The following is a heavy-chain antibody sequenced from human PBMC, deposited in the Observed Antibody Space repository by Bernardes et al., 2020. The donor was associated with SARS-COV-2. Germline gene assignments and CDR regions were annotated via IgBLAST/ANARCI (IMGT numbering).Heavy chain of an antibody. CDR3: ARGPLFRPMDV. J-gene: IGHJ6*02. V-gene: IGHV4-34*01. Sequence: SETLSLTCAVYGGSFSGYYWSWIRQPPGKGLEWIGEINHSGSTNYNPSLKSRVTISVDTSKNQFSLKLSSVTAADTAVYYCARGPLFRPMDVWGQGTTVTVSS. CDR1: GGSFSGYY. CDR2: INHSGST.